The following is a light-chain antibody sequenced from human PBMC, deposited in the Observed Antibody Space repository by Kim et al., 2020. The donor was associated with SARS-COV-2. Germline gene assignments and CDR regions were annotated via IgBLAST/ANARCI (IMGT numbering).Light chain of an antibody. J-gene: IGLJ2*01. Sequence: LTFNSPRDINVGSHNVFWAQQKPGSRPRYLLYYFSDSNKGQGSGVPSRFSGSKDASANTGILLISGLQSEDEADYYCMIWPRNAVLFGGGTQLTVL. V-gene: IGLV5-37*01. CDR2: YFSDSNK. CDR3: MIWPRNAVL. CDR1: RDINVGSHN.